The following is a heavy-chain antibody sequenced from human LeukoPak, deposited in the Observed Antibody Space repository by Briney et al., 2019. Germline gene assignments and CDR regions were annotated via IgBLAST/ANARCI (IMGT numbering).Heavy chain of an antibody. V-gene: IGHV4-61*01. Sequence: SETLSLTCTVSGGSFSSSSYYWSWIRQPPGKGLEWIGYIYYSGSTNYNPSLKSRVTISVDTSKNQFSLKLSSVTAADTAVYYCASVYYDYVWGSYRYFDYWGQGTLVTVSS. CDR3: ASVYYDYVWGSYRYFDY. D-gene: IGHD3-16*02. CDR1: GGSFSSSSYY. CDR2: IYYSGST. J-gene: IGHJ4*02.